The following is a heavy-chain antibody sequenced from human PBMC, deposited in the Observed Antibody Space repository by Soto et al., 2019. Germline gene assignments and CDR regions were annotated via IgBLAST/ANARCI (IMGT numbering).Heavy chain of an antibody. Sequence: QVQLQESGPGLVKPSETLALISTVSGYSISTFYCSWIQQPTGKGLESLVRTSATGTTNYNPSLLSRVAMSLDTSKNQFALRLTSLIAADTAVYFCARGMSRYFDLWGRGTLVTVFS. CDR3: ARGMSRYFDL. J-gene: IGHJ2*01. CDR1: GYSISTFY. CDR2: TSATGTT. V-gene: IGHV4-4*07.